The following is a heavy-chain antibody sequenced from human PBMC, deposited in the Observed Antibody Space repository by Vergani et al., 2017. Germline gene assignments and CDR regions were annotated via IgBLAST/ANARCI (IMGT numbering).Heavy chain of an antibody. Sequence: QVQLVESGGGVVQPGRSLRLSCAASGFTFSSYGMHWVRQAPGKGLEWVAVIWYDGNNKYYADSVKGRFTISRDNSKNTLFLQMNSLRAEDTAVYYCGRGAEYSSSYVGDWGQGTLVTVSS. CDR3: GRGAEYSSSYVGD. CDR2: IWYDGNNK. CDR1: GFTFSSYG. D-gene: IGHD6-13*01. J-gene: IGHJ4*02. V-gene: IGHV3-33*01.